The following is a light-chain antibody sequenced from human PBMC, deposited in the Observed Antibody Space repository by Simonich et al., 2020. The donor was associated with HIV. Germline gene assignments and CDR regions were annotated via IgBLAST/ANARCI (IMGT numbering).Light chain of an antibody. CDR2: YAS. Sequence: EILMTQSPATLSVSPGERATLSYRASQSVASNLAWYQQNPGQAPRLLIYYASSRATGIPARFSGSGFGTEFTLTISSMQSEDFALYYCQQYNNWPSPFTFGPGTKVDIK. V-gene: IGKV3-15*01. J-gene: IGKJ3*01. CDR3: QQYNNWPSPFT. CDR1: QSVASN.